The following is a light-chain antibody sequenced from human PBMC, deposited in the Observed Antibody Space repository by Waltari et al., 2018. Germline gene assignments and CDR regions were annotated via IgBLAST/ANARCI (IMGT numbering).Light chain of an antibody. CDR3: MQALETPPT. J-gene: IGKJ4*01. CDR2: LGS. CDR1: QSLLQSNGNKY. V-gene: IGKV2-28*01. Sequence: DIVMTQSPSPLAVTPGETASLPRRASQSLLQSNGNKYLDWYLQKPGQSPQLLIYLGSNRASVVPDRFSGSGSDTDFTLKISRVEAEDVGVYYCMQALETPPTFGGGTKVEIK.